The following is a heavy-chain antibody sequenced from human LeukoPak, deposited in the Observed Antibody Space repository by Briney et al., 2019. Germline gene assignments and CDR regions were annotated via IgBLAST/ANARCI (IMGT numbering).Heavy chain of an antibody. D-gene: IGHD1-26*01. CDR3: ARVKGVGAPYFDY. V-gene: IGHV3-53*01. Sequence: GGSLRLSCAASGFTVSSNYMSWVRQAPGKGLEWVSTIIGSGGSTYYADSVKGRFTISRDNAKNSLYLQMNSLRAEDTAVYYCARVKGVGAPYFDYWGQGTLVTVSS. J-gene: IGHJ4*02. CDR1: GFTVSSNY. CDR2: IGSGGST.